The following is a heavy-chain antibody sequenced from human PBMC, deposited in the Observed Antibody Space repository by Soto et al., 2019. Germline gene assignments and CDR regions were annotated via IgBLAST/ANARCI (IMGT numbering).Heavy chain of an antibody. V-gene: IGHV1-69*06. Sequence: QVQLVQSGAEVKKPGSSVKVSCKASGGTFSSYAISWVRQAPGQGLEWMGGIIPIFGTANYAQKFQGRVTITAEKCTSTAYMELSSLRSEDTAVYYCGGTTATYYYDSSGYSPYYYFDYWGQGTLVTVSS. CDR1: GGTFSSYA. J-gene: IGHJ4*02. D-gene: IGHD3-22*01. CDR3: GGTTATYYYDSSGYSPYYYFDY. CDR2: IIPIFGTA.